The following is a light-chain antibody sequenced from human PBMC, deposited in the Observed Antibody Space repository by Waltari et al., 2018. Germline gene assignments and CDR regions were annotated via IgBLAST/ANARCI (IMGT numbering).Light chain of an antibody. CDR2: DVS. CDR3: CSYAGSSTHVL. J-gene: IGLJ2*01. Sequence: QSALTQPASVSGSPGQSITISCTGTSSDFGGYNYVSWYQQYPDKAPKLMIYDVSKRPSGVFNRFSGSKSGNTASLTISGLQDEDEADYYCCSYAGSSTHVLFGGGTKLTVL. CDR1: SSDFGGYNY. V-gene: IGLV2-23*02.